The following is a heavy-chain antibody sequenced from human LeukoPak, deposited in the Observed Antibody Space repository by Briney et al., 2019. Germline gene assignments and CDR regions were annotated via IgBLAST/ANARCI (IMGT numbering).Heavy chain of an antibody. CDR2: IIPILGIA. Sequence: SVKVSCKASGGTFSSYAISWVRQAPGQGLEWMGRIIPILGIANYAQKFQGRVTITADKSTSTAYMELSSLRSEDTAVYYCARADSSGWYVYWGQGTLVTVSS. J-gene: IGHJ4*02. CDR3: ARADSSGWYVY. V-gene: IGHV1-69*04. CDR1: GGTFSSYA. D-gene: IGHD6-19*01.